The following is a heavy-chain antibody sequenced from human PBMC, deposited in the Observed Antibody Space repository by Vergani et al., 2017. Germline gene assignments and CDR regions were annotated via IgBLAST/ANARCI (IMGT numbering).Heavy chain of an antibody. J-gene: IGHJ4*02. CDR2: INHSGST. CDR1: GGSFSGYY. V-gene: IGHV4-34*01. Sequence: QVQLQQWGAGLLKPSETLSLTCAVYGGSFSGYYWSWIRQPPGKGLEWIGEINHSGSTNYNPSLKSRVTISVDTSKNQFSLKLSSVTAADTAVYYCARRVPYSSGWYWGQGTLVTVSS. D-gene: IGHD6-19*01. CDR3: ARRVPYSSGWY.